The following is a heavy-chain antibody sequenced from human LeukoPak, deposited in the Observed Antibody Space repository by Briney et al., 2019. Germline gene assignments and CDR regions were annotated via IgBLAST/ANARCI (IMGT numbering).Heavy chain of an antibody. V-gene: IGHV3-23*01. J-gene: IGHJ3*02. CDR2: ISGSGGST. D-gene: IGHD1-26*01. CDR3: AYTIVVATRPPRAFDI. Sequence: GGALRLSCAASGFTFSSYAMSWVPPAPGKGLEWVSAISGSGGSTYYADSVQGRFSNSRNNSKNTLYLPMNSLRAEDTAVYVCAYTIVVATRPPRAFDIWGQGTMVTVSS. CDR1: GFTFSSYA.